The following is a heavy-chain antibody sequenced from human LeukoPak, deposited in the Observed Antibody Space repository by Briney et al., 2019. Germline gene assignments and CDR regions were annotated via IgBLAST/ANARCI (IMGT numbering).Heavy chain of an antibody. CDR3: ARGPYDSSGYYYAWFDP. CDR1: GGTFSSYA. D-gene: IGHD3-22*01. Sequence: AASVKVSCKASGGTFSSYAISWVRQAPGQGLEWMGGIIPIFGAANYAQKFQGRVTITTDESTSTAYMELSSLRSEDTAVYYCARGPYDSSGYYYAWFDPWGQGILVTVSS. CDR2: IIPIFGAA. J-gene: IGHJ5*02. V-gene: IGHV1-69*05.